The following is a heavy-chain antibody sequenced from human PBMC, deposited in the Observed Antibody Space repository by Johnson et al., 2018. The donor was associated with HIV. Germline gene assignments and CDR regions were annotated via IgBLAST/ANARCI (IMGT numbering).Heavy chain of an antibody. CDR2: IHWNGGRT. D-gene: IGHD3-10*01. V-gene: IGHV3-20*04. CDR3: ARHFRGGDRGAFDI. Sequence: MLLVESGGGLVQPGRSLRPACAASGFTFSSYGMHWVGQAPGKGLEWGPDIHWNGGRTGYAHSLKGGFTISRDNAKNSLHVQMNSLRAEDTALYYCARHFRGGDRGAFDIWGQGTMVTVSS. CDR1: GFTFSSYG. J-gene: IGHJ3*02.